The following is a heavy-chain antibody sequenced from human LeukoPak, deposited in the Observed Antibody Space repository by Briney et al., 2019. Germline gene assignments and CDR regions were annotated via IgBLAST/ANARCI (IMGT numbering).Heavy chain of an antibody. Sequence: GGPLSLSCAVSGFPFSDFAMSWVRQAPGKGLERVSIISGGGDNTYFADSVKGRFTISRDNSKNTLFLQMVSLRAEDTAVYYCAKFEGALLGNYYMDVWGKGTTVTVSS. V-gene: IGHV3-23*01. CDR2: ISGGGDNT. J-gene: IGHJ6*03. CDR3: AKFEGALLGNYYMDV. CDR1: GFPFSDFA.